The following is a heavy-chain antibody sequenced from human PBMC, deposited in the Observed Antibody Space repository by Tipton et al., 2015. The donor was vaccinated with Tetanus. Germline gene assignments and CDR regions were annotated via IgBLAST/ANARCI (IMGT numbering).Heavy chain of an antibody. CDR1: GYDFNNYW. Sequence: QSGPEVKKPGESLKISCQASGYDFNNYWIGWVRQTPGKGLEWMAIIYPGDSDIKYSPSFQGQVTISADTSVNTAYLQWSSLRASDTAMYYGARRGGGDLDHWGQGTLVTVSS. J-gene: IGHJ4*02. D-gene: IGHD2-21*02. CDR3: ARRGGGDLDH. CDR2: IYPGDSDI. V-gene: IGHV5-51*01.